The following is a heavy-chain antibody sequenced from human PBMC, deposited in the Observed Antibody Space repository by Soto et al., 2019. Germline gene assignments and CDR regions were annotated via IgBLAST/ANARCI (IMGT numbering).Heavy chain of an antibody. CDR1: GGSISSGGYY. CDR3: ARGRGTVTTVTTHLDY. V-gene: IGHV4-31*03. CDR2: IYYSGST. J-gene: IGHJ4*02. D-gene: IGHD4-17*01. Sequence: QVQLQESGPGLVKPSQTLSLTCTVSGGSISSGGYYWSWIRQHPGKGLEWIGYIYYSGSTYYNPSLKCRVTISVDTSKNQFPLTLSSVTAADPAVYYCARGRGTVTTVTTHLDYWGQGTLVTVSS.